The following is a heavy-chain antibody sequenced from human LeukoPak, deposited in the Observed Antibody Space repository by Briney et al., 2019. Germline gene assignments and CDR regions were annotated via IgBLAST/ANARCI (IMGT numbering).Heavy chain of an antibody. V-gene: IGHV3-9*01. CDR3: AKAIAAVDAFDI. CDR1: GFTFEDYS. Sequence: PGGSLRLSCVASGFTFEDYSMHWVRQAPGKGLEWVSGISWNSGSIGYADSVKGRFTISGDNAKNSLYLQMNSLRAEDTALYYCAKAIAAVDAFDIWGQGTMVTVSS. CDR2: ISWNSGSI. D-gene: IGHD6-13*01. J-gene: IGHJ3*02.